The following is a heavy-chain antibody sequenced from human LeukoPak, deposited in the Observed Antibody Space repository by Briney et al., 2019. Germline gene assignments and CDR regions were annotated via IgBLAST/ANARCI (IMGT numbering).Heavy chain of an antibody. CDR1: GITLSNYG. CDR2: LSGSGGGT. Sequence: GGSLRLSCAVSGITLSNYGMSWVRQAPGKGLEWVAGLSGSGGGTNYADSVQGRFTISRDNPKNTLYLQMNSLRAEDTAVYFCAKWGVVIRVFLVGLHKEAYYFDSWGQGALVTVSS. D-gene: IGHD2-21*01. V-gene: IGHV3-23*01. J-gene: IGHJ4*02. CDR3: AKWGVVIRVFLVGLHKEAYYFDS.